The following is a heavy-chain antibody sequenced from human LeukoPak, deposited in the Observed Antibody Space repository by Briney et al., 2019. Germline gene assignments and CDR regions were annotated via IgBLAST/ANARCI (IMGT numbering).Heavy chain of an antibody. CDR1: GFTFSSYE. CDR2: ISSSGSTI. Sequence: GGSLRLSCAASGFTFSSYEMNWVRQAPGKGLEWVSYISSSGSTIYYADSVEGRFTISRDNAKNSLYLQMNSLRAEDTAVYYCASLGDYDILTGRPPFDYWGQGTLVTVSS. D-gene: IGHD3-9*01. J-gene: IGHJ4*02. V-gene: IGHV3-48*03. CDR3: ASLGDYDILTGRPPFDY.